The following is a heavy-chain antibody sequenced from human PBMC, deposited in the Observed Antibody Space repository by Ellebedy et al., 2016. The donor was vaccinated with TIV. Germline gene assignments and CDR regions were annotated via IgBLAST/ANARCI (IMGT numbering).Heavy chain of an antibody. Sequence: GESLKISCAASGFTFSSYWMSWVRQAPGKGLEWVANIKQDGSEKYYVDSVKGRFTISRDNAKNSLYLHMNSLRAEDTAVYYCARSYSSVWYSDYYYYYGMDVWGQGTTVTVSS. D-gene: IGHD6-19*01. CDR3: ARSYSSVWYSDYYYYYGMDV. J-gene: IGHJ6*02. CDR1: GFTFSSYW. CDR2: IKQDGSEK. V-gene: IGHV3-7*01.